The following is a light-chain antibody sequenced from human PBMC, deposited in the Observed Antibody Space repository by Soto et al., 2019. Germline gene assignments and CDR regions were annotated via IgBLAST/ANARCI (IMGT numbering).Light chain of an antibody. CDR3: QQRTNWPLLT. CDR2: DAS. V-gene: IGKV3-11*01. Sequence: EIVLTQSPATLSLSPGERATLSCRASQSVSNYLAWYQHKPGQAPRLLIYDASNRATRIPARLSGSGSGTDFTLTISSLEPEDFAVYYCQQRTNWPLLTFGGGTKVEIK. J-gene: IGKJ4*01. CDR1: QSVSNY.